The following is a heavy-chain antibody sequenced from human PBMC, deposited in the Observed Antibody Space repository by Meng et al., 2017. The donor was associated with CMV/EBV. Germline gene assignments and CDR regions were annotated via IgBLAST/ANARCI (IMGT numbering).Heavy chain of an antibody. Sequence: GSLRLSCTVSGGSISSSSYYWGWIRQPPGKGLEWIGSSYYSGSTYYNPSLKSRVTISVDTSKNQFSLKLSSVTAADTAVYYCARPHYANYFDYWGQGTLVTVSS. CDR2: SYYSGST. CDR3: ARPHYANYFDY. D-gene: IGHD4-17*01. CDR1: GGSISSSSYY. J-gene: IGHJ4*02. V-gene: IGHV4-39*01.